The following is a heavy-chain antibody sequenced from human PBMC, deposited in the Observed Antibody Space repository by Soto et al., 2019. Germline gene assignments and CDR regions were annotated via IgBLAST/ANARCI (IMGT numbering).Heavy chain of an antibody. D-gene: IGHD2-8*02. CDR3: AKTYPQVVYAGADAFAI. Sequence: QLQLQESGPGLVKPSETLSLTCTVSGGSISSSSYYWGWIRQPPGRGLEWMGSIYYSGSTYYNPSLKSRVTISVDTSKNQFSLKLSSVTAADTAGYYCAKTYPQVVYAGADAFAIWGQGTMVTVSS. CDR2: IYYSGST. J-gene: IGHJ3*02. V-gene: IGHV4-39*01. CDR1: GGSISSSSYY.